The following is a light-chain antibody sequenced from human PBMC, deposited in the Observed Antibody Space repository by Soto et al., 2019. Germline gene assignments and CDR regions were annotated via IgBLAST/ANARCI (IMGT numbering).Light chain of an antibody. CDR1: QSIRSN. V-gene: IGKV3D-15*01. Sequence: EIVLTQSPGTLSLSPGQRATLSCRASQSIRSNSLAWYQQRPGQAPRLLIYGASSRATGIPDRFSGSGSGTEFTLTISSLQSEDFAVYYCQQYNNWPPWTFGQGTKVDIK. CDR2: GAS. J-gene: IGKJ1*01. CDR3: QQYNNWPPWT.